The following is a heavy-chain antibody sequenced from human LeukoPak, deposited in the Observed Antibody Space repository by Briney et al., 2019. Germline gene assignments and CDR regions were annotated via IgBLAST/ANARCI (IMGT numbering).Heavy chain of an antibody. V-gene: IGHV1-2*02. CDR1: GYTFTGYY. Sequence: GASVKVSCKASGYTFTGYYMHWVRQAPGQGLEWMGWINPNSGGTNYAQKFQGRVTMTRDTSISTAFMELSRLRSDDTAVYYCAREVGEIVATDYWGQGTLVTVSS. D-gene: IGHD5-12*01. CDR3: AREVGEIVATDY. CDR2: INPNSGGT. J-gene: IGHJ4*02.